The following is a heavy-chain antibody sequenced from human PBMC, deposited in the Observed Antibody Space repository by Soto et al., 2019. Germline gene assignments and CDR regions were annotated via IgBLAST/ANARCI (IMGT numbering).Heavy chain of an antibody. Sequence: PGESLKISCQASGYRFTSYWLAWVRQMPGKGLEWVGIIYPDDSDIKYSPSFQGQVTISADRSNSIGYLQWRSLRASDTAMYFCVKHFDSRGYHPDYWGRGTQVTLAS. CDR1: GYRFTSYW. J-gene: IGHJ4*02. D-gene: IGHD3-22*01. CDR2: IYPDDSDI. V-gene: IGHV5-51*01. CDR3: VKHFDSRGYHPDY.